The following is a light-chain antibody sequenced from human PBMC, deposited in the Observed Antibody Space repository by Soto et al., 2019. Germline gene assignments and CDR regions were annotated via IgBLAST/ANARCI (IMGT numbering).Light chain of an antibody. V-gene: IGLV2-14*01. CDR3: SSYTGTSTLV. CDR2: EVS. CDR1: SSDVGGYNY. J-gene: IGLJ3*02. Sequence: CAGTSSDVGGYNYVSWYQQHPGKAPKLMISEVSNRPSGVSNRFSGSKSGNTASLTISGLQAEDEADYYCSSYTGTSTLVFGGGTKLTVL.